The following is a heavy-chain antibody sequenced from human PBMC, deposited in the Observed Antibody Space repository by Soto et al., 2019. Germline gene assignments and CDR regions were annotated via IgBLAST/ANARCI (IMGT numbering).Heavy chain of an antibody. V-gene: IGHV1-2*04. CDR1: GYTFTGYY. Sequence: GASVKVSCKASGYTFTGYYMRWGRQAPGQGLEWIGWIKPKSGGTNYEQKFQGWVTMTRDTSISTAYMELSRLRSDDTAVYYCARDGIVQPTGYSSGWYYYYYGMGVWGQGTTVTVSS. D-gene: IGHD6-19*01. CDR3: ARDGIVQPTGYSSGWYYYYYGMGV. J-gene: IGHJ6*02. CDR2: IKPKSGGT.